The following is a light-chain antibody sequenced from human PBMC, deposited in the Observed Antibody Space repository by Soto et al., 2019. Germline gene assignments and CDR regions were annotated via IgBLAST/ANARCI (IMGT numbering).Light chain of an antibody. Sequence: QSVLTQPPSVSGSPGQSVTISCTGTSSDVGSYNRVSWYLQPPGTAPKLMIYEVSNRPSGVPDRFSGSKSGNTASLTISGLQAGDEADYYCSSYTSSSTFVFGTGTKVTVL. V-gene: IGLV2-18*02. CDR1: SSDVGSYNR. CDR2: EVS. CDR3: SSYTSSSTFV. J-gene: IGLJ1*01.